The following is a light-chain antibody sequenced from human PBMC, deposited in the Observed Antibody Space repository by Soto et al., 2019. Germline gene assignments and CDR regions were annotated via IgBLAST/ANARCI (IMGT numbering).Light chain of an antibody. V-gene: IGLV1-40*01. CDR3: QSCDSSLSVV. CDR2: GNN. CDR1: SSIIGAGYD. Sequence: QTVVTQPPSVSGAPGQRVTISCTGSSSIIGAGYDVHWYQQLPGTAPRVLIYGNNKRPSGVPDRFSGSKSGTSASLAITGLQAEDEADYYCQSCDSSLSVVFGGGTKVTVL. J-gene: IGLJ2*01.